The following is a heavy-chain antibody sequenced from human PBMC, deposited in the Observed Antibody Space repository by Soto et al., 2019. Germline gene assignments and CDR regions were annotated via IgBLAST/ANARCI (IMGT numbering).Heavy chain of an antibody. J-gene: IGHJ4*02. Sequence: GESLKISCKASGYTFTTYWIGWVRQMPGKGLEWMGIIYPDDSDTRYSPSFQGQVTISADKSIDTAYLQWSSLKASDTAMYYCARRDIMTGYVYFDYWGQGTLVTV. CDR2: IYPDDSDT. CDR1: GYTFTTYW. CDR3: ARRDIMTGYVYFDY. V-gene: IGHV5-51*01. D-gene: IGHD3-9*01.